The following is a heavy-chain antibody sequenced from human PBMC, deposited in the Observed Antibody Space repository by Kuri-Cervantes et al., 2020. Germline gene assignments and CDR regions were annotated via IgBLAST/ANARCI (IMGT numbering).Heavy chain of an antibody. CDR3: AKTTYYYDSSGYDDAFDI. D-gene: IGHD3-22*01. V-gene: IGHV3-23*01. J-gene: IGHJ3*02. CDR2: IVDSGGVT. CDR1: GFTFNNFA. Sequence: GGSLRLSCVASGFTFNNFAINWVRQAPGKGLEWVSGIVDSGGVTYYTDSVKGRFTISRDNSKNTLYLQMNSLRAEDTAVYYCAKTTYYYDSSGYDDAFDIWGQGTMVTVSS.